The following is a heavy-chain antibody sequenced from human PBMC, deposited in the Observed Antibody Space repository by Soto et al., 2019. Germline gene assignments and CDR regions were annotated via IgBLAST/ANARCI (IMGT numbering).Heavy chain of an antibody. Sequence: LRLSCAASGFTFSSYAMHWVRQAPGKGLEWVAVISYDGSNKYYADSVKGRFTISRDNSKNTLYLQMNSLRAEDTAVYYCARGPYSSSSFFDYWGQGTLVTVSS. CDR1: GFTFSSYA. CDR3: ARGPYSSSSFFDY. J-gene: IGHJ4*02. V-gene: IGHV3-30-3*01. D-gene: IGHD6-6*01. CDR2: ISYDGSNK.